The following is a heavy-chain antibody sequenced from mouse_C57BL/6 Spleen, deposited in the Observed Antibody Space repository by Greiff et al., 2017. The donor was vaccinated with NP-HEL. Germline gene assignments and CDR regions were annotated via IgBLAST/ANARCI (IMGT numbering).Heavy chain of an antibody. CDR3: ARAYDYDDYFDY. V-gene: IGHV5-17*01. D-gene: IGHD2-4*01. J-gene: IGHJ2*01. Sequence: EVQLQESGGGLVKPGGSLKLSCAASGFTFSDYGMHWVRQAPEKGLEWVAYISSGSSTIYYADTVKGRFTISRDNAKNTLFLQMTSLRSEDTAMYYCARAYDYDDYFDYWGQGTTLTVSS. CDR2: ISSGSSTI. CDR1: GFTFSDYG.